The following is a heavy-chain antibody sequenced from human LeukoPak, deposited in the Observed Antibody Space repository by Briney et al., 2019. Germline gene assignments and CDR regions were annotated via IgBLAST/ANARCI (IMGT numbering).Heavy chain of an antibody. CDR2: IYTSGST. V-gene: IGHV4-4*07. CDR3: ATDRGARHIVVVTASPRSNWFDP. CDR1: GGSISSYY. Sequence: SETLSLTCTVSGGSISSYYWSWIRQPAGKGLEWIGRIYTSGSTNYNPSLKSRVTMSVDTSKNQFSLKLSSVTAADTAVYYCATDRGARHIVVVTASPRSNWFDPWGQGTLVTVSS. D-gene: IGHD2-21*02. J-gene: IGHJ5*02.